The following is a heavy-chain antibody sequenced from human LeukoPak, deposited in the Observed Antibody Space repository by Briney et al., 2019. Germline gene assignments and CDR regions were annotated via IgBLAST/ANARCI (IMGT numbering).Heavy chain of an antibody. V-gene: IGHV3-7*03. CDR1: GFTFSSYW. J-gene: IGHJ4*02. CDR3: ATPLDYYDSSGYHQGGD. D-gene: IGHD3-22*01. CDR2: IKQDGSKK. Sequence: GGSLRLSCAASGFTFSSYWMSWVRQAPGKGLEWVANIKQDGSKKNYVDSVKGRFTISRDNAKNALYLQMNSLRAEDTAVYYCATPLDYYDSSGYHQGGDWGQGTLVTVSS.